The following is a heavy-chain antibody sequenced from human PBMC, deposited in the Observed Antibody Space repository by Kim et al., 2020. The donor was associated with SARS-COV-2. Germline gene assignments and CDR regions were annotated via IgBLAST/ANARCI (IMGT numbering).Heavy chain of an antibody. D-gene: IGHD6-13*01. Sequence: VKGRFTISRENAKNSLYLQMNSLRAGDTAVYYCARGHRAAGTFYYYGMDVWGQGTTVTVSS. J-gene: IGHJ6*02. CDR3: ARGHRAAGTFYYYGMDV. V-gene: IGHV3-13*01.